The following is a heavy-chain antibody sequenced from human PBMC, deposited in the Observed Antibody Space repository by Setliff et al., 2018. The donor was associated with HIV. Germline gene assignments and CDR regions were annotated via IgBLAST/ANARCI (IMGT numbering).Heavy chain of an antibody. D-gene: IGHD1-1*01. CDR3: ATDTSISWFYH. J-gene: IGHJ5*01. Sequence: SETLSLTCAVYGGSFSDYYWNWIRQPPGKGLEWIGEINHSGSTNYNPSLKSRVTISVDTSNNQFSLRMNSVTAADTAVYYCATDTSISWFYHWGQGTLVTVSS. V-gene: IGHV4-34*01. CDR1: GGSFSDYY. CDR2: INHSGST.